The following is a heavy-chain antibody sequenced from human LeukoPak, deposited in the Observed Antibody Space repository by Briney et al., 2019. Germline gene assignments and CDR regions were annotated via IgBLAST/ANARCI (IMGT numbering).Heavy chain of an antibody. CDR2: INHSGST. J-gene: IGHJ4*02. Sequence: SETLSLTCAVYGGSFSGYYWSWIRQPPGKGLEWSGEINHSGSTNYNPSLKSRVTISVDTSKNQFSLKLSSVTAADTAVYYCARGTYYYGSGSYYRARGSLDYWGQGTLVTVSS. CDR3: ARGTYYYGSGSYYRARGSLDY. CDR1: GGSFSGYY. V-gene: IGHV4-34*01. D-gene: IGHD3-10*01.